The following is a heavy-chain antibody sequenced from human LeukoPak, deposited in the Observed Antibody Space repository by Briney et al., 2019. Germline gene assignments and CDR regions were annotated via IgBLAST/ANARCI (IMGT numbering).Heavy chain of an antibody. V-gene: IGHV3-33*01. CDR3: ARGPLDYGDSYYDY. D-gene: IGHD4-17*01. J-gene: IGHJ4*02. CDR2: IWYDGSNK. Sequence: PGRSLRLSCAASGFTFSSYGMHWVRQAPGKGLEWVAVIWYDGSNKYYADSVKGRFTISRDNSKNTLYLQMNSLRAEDTAVYYCARGPLDYGDSYYDYWGQGTLVTVSS. CDR1: GFTFSSYG.